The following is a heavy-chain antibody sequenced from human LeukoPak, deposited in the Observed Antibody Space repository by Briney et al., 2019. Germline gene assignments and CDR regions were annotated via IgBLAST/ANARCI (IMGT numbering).Heavy chain of an antibody. V-gene: IGHV4-39*01. D-gene: IGHD3-22*01. CDR3: ATSGYYFFFDC. CDR1: GFSISSSSYY. Sequence: SETLSLTCTVSGFSISSSSYYWGWIRQPPGKGLVWIGSIYYSGSTYYNPSLKSRVTISVDTSKNQFSLKLSSVTAADTAVYYCATSGYYFFFDCWGRGTLVTVSS. CDR2: IYYSGST. J-gene: IGHJ4*02.